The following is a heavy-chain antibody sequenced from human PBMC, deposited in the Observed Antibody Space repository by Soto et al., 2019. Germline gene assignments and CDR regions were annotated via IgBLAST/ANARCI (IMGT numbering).Heavy chain of an antibody. CDR1: GFTFSSYA. CDR2: ISGSGGST. J-gene: IGHJ6*03. D-gene: IGHD2-2*01. CDR3: AKAGYCSSATCPTRYYYMDV. Sequence: PGGSLRLSCAASGFTFSSYAMGWVRQAPGKGLEWVSAISGSGGSTYYADSVKGRFTISRDNSKNTLYLQMNSLRAEDTAVYYCAKAGYCSSATCPTRYYYMDVWGKGTTVTVSS. V-gene: IGHV3-23*01.